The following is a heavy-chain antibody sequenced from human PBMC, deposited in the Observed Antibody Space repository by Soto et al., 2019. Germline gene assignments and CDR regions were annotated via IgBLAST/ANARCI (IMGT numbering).Heavy chain of an antibody. CDR1: GYTFNSYG. V-gene: IGHV1-18*01. CDR3: ARAYYDILTGYYKLLDY. CDR2: ISAYNGNT. Sequence: GASVKVSCKASGYTFNSYGISWVRQAPGQGLEWMGWISAYNGNTNYAQKLQGRVTMTTDTSTSTAYMELRSLRSDDTAVYYCARAYYDILTGYYKLLDYWGQGTLVTVSS. D-gene: IGHD3-9*01. J-gene: IGHJ4*02.